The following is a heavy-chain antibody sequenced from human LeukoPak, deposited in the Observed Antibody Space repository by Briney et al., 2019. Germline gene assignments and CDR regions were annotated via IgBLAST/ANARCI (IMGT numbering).Heavy chain of an antibody. CDR3: AREVGTPQAFDI. CDR1: GFTFSDCG. Sequence: GGSLRLSCAASGFTFSDCGMHWVRQAPGEGLEWVAVISFDGDTKIYADSVKGRFTISRDNAKNSLYLQMNSLKAEDTAIYYCAREVGTPQAFDIWGQGTMVTVSS. CDR2: ISFDGDTK. D-gene: IGHD1-26*01. J-gene: IGHJ3*02. V-gene: IGHV3-33*08.